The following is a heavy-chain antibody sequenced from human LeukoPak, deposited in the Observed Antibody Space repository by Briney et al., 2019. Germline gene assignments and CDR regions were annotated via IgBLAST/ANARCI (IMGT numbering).Heavy chain of an antibody. J-gene: IGHJ3*02. V-gene: IGHV1-24*01. Sequence: GASVKVSCKVSGYTLTELSMHWVRQAPGKGLEWMGGFDPEDGETIYAQKFQGRVTMTEDTSTDTAYMELSSLRSEDTAVYYCATVCTRPHKRVAVGAFDIWGQGTMVTVSS. D-gene: IGHD3-3*01. CDR2: FDPEDGET. CDR3: ATVCTRPHKRVAVGAFDI. CDR1: GYTLTELS.